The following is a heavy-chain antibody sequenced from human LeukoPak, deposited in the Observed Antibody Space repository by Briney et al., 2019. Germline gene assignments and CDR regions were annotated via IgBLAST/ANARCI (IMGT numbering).Heavy chain of an antibody. CDR3: ARDSWGYYGSGLSYYMDV. CDR2: FYNSGST. J-gene: IGHJ6*03. Sequence: PSETLSLTCTVSGGSISSYYWSWIRQPPGKGLEWIGFFYNSGSTKYNPSLTSRVTISVDKAKNQVSLKLTSVTAADTAVYYCARDSWGYYGSGLSYYMDVWGKGTTVIISS. D-gene: IGHD3-10*01. CDR1: GGSISSYY. V-gene: IGHV4-59*01.